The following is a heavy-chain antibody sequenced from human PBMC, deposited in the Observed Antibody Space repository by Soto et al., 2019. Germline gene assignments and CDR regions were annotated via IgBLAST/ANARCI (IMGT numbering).Heavy chain of an antibody. CDR2: ISNSGRT. J-gene: IGHJ4*02. CDR3: SRDLGSVLSD. V-gene: IGHV4-34*01. CDR1: GGSFSDSY. Sequence: SETLSLTCAVFGGSFSDSYWSWIRQSPGKGLEWIGEISNSGRTYYNPSLKSRVSISVDTSKNQFSMKLSSVTAADTAFYYCSRDLGSVLSDWGQGTLVTVSS. D-gene: IGHD2-8*02.